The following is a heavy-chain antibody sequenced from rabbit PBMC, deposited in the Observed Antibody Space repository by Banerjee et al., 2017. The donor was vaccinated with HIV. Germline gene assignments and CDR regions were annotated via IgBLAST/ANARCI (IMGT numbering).Heavy chain of an antibody. CDR3: ARDPAGSSYGDL. D-gene: IGHD8-1*01. Sequence: QSLEESGGGLVQPGASLTLTCTASGFSFTSGYDMCWVRQAPGKGLEWIACIYTGDGHTAYASWAKGRFTISITSSTTVTLQMTSLTVADTATYFCARDPAGSSYGDLWGPGTLVTVS. CDR2: IYTGDGHT. CDR1: GFSFTSGYD. J-gene: IGHJ4*01. V-gene: IGHV1S40*01.